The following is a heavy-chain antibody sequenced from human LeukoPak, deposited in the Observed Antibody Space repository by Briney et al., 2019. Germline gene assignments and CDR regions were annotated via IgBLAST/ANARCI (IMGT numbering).Heavy chain of an antibody. CDR2: INPNSGGT. J-gene: IGHJ6*02. Sequence: GASVTVSCKASGYTFTGYYMHWVRQAPGQGLEWMGWINPNSGGTNYAQKFQGRVTMTRDTSISTAYMELSRLRSDDTAVYYCARDPKLWELLWLDYYYGMDVWGQGTTVTVSS. CDR3: ARDPKLWELLWLDYYYGMDV. D-gene: IGHD1-26*01. CDR1: GYTFTGYY. V-gene: IGHV1-2*02.